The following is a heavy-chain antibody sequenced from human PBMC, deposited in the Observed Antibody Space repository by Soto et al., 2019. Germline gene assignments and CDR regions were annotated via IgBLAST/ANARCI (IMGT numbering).Heavy chain of an antibody. J-gene: IGHJ4*02. D-gene: IGHD1-26*01. Sequence: EVQLVESGGGLVKPGGSLRLSCAAFGFTFSDYAMSWVRQAPGKGLEWVSAINTNSYYIYYGDSVKGRFTTSRDNAQNSLYLQMNSLRVEDTAVYYCGRPGPAVGGTGPSDYWGQGTLVIVSS. V-gene: IGHV3-21*01. CDR1: GFTFSDYA. CDR3: GRPGPAVGGTGPSDY. CDR2: INTNSYYI.